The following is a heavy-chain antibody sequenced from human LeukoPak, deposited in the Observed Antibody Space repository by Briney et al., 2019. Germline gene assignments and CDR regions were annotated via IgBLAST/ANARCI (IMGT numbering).Heavy chain of an antibody. CDR2: ISYDGSDK. CDR1: GFTFSSYA. Sequence: GALRLSSAASGFTFSSYAMHWVRPAPGKGLEWVAIISYDGSDKYYADSVKGRLTISRDNSKSTLYLQMISLRTEDTAVYYCARADGSVAGPPSGHWGQGTLVTVSS. V-gene: IGHV3-30-3*01. D-gene: IGHD6-19*01. J-gene: IGHJ4*02. CDR3: ARADGSVAGPPSGH.